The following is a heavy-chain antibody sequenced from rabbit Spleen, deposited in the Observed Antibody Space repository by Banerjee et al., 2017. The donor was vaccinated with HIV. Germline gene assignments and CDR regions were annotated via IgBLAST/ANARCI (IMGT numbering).Heavy chain of an antibody. CDR3: ARDSAGREDFNL. D-gene: IGHD4-2*01. CDR2: IDVVKSGST. V-gene: IGHV1S45*01. J-gene: IGHJ4*01. Sequence: QEQLEESGGGLVKPGASLTLTCKASGLDFSARYWICWVRQAPGKGLEWIACIDVVKSGSTYYANWAKGRFTISKTSSTTVTLQMTRLTAADTATYFCARDSAGREDFNLWGPGTLVTVS. CDR1: GLDFSARYW.